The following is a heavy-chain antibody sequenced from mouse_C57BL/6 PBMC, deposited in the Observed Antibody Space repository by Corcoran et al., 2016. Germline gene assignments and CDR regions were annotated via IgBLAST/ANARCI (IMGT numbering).Heavy chain of an antibody. CDR1: GYTFTDYY. D-gene: IGHD1-1*01. V-gene: IGHV1-76*01. Sequence: QVQLKQSGAELVRPGASVKLSCKASGYTFTDYYINWVKQRPGQGLEWIARIYPGSGNTYYNEKFKGKATLTAEKSSSTAYMQLSSLTSEDSAVYFCERFYYRGYFDVWGTGTTVTVSS. CDR2: IYPGSGNT. CDR3: ERFYYRGYFDV. J-gene: IGHJ1*03.